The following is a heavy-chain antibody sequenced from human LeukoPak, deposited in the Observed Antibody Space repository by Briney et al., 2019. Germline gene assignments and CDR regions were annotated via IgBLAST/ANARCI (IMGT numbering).Heavy chain of an antibody. CDR3: ARAVYGFDAFDI. CDR2: INTDASTT. Sequence: GGSLRLSCAASGFTFSNYWMHWVRQVPGKGLVWVSRINTDASTTTYADSVKGRFTISRDNAKNTMYLQMNSLRAEDAAVYYCARAVYGFDAFDIWGQGTMVTVSS. J-gene: IGHJ3*02. V-gene: IGHV3-74*01. CDR1: GFTFSNYW. D-gene: IGHD4-17*01.